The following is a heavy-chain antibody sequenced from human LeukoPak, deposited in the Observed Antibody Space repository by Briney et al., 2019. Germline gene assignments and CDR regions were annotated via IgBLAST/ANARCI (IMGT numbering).Heavy chain of an antibody. CDR2: IYHSGST. V-gene: IGHV4-38-2*01. J-gene: IGHJ4*02. CDR3: ARRPYCSSTSCAYFDY. D-gene: IGHD2-2*01. Sequence: PSETLSLTCAVSGHSIGSGYYWGWIRQPPGKGLEWIGSIYHSGSTYYSPSLKSRVTISVDTSKNQFSLKLTSVTAADTAVYYCARRPYCSSTSCAYFDYWGQGTLVTVSS. CDR1: GHSIGSGYY.